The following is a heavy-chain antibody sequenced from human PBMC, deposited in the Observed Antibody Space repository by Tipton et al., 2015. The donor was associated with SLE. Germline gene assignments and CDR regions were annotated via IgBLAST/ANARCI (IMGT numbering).Heavy chain of an antibody. Sequence: QLVQSGAEVRKPGASVKVSCKASGYTFTNYGINWVRQAPGQGLEWMGWISTYVGTTSYAQNVQARVTMTADTSTTTAYMELWSLRSDDTAVYYCAREAGSKTGKLDIWGQGTTVIVSS. V-gene: IGHV1-18*01. CDR1: GYTFTNYG. CDR3: AREAGSKTGKLDI. CDR2: ISTYVGTT. D-gene: IGHD1-14*01. J-gene: IGHJ3*02.